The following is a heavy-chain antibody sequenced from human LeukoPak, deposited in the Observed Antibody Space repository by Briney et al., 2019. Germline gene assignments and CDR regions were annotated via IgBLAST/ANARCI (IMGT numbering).Heavy chain of an antibody. V-gene: IGHV4-59*01. Sequence: PSETLSLTCTVSGGSISSYYWSWIRQPPGKGLEWIGYIYYSGSTNYNPSLRSRVTISVDTSKNQFSLDLRSVTAADTAVYYCARGPHYHDSSGYSPSYSYAMDVWGQGTTVTVSS. D-gene: IGHD3-22*01. J-gene: IGHJ6*02. CDR1: GGSISSYY. CDR2: IYYSGST. CDR3: ARGPHYHDSSGYSPSYSYAMDV.